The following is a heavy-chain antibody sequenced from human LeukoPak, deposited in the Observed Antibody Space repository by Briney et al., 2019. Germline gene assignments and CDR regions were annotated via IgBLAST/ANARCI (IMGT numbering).Heavy chain of an antibody. Sequence: ASVKVSCKASGYTFTGYYMHWVRQAPGQGLEWMGWINPNSGGTNYAQKFQGRVTMTRDTSISTAYMELSRLRSDDTAVYYCARGIDYGDYLPPYYYYYMDVWGKGTTVTVSS. V-gene: IGHV1-2*02. D-gene: IGHD4-17*01. J-gene: IGHJ6*03. CDR3: ARGIDYGDYLPPYYYYYMDV. CDR1: GYTFTGYY. CDR2: INPNSGGT.